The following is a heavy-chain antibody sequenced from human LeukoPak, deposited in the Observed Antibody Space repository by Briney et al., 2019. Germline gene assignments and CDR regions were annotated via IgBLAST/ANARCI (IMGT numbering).Heavy chain of an antibody. CDR2: FSGGGGDT. Sequence: GGSLRLSCAASGFSFSSYAMSWVRQPPGKGLEWVSSFSGGGGDTYYADSVKGRFTISRDNSKNTLCLQMNSLRAEDTAVYYCARALDYGDFDYWGQGTLVTVS. CDR3: ARALDYGDFDY. V-gene: IGHV3-23*01. J-gene: IGHJ4*02. CDR1: GFSFSSYA. D-gene: IGHD4-17*01.